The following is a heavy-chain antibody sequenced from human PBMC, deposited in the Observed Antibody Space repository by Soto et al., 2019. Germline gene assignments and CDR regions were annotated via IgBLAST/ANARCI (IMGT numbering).Heavy chain of an antibody. D-gene: IGHD1-26*01. V-gene: IGHV3-21*01. Sequence: EVQVVESGGGLVQPGGSLRLSCSFTFSRYSMNWVRQAPVQGLEWVASISSGGSYIKYADSVKGRFTISRDNAKNSVSLQMTRLRVDDTAVYFCTRDQGGSYVSWFDPWGQGTLVNVAA. CDR2: ISSGGSYI. J-gene: IGHJ5*02. CDR3: TRDQGGSYVSWFDP. CDR1: FTFSRYS.